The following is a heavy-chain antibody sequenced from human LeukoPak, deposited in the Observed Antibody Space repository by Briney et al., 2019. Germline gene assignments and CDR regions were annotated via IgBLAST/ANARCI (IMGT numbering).Heavy chain of an antibody. CDR2: AYYRSKWFI. J-gene: IGHJ4*02. CDR1: GDSVSGSPAV. V-gene: IGHV6-1*01. Sequence: QTLSLTCAIFGDSVSGSPAVWNWIRQSPSRGLVWMGRAYYRSKWFIDYALSVKGRITITPDTSKNQFSLQMNSVTAEDTAVYYCARGAVRGGTNFDSWGQGTLVTVSS. D-gene: IGHD3-10*01. CDR3: ARGAVRGGTNFDS.